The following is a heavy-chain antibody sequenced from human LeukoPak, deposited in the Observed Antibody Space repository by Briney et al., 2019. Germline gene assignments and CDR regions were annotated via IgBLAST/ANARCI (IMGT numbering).Heavy chain of an antibody. Sequence: GGSLRLSCAASGFTLSNYAMHWVRQAPGKGLEWVSVISYDGNNKYYADSVRGRFTISRDIAKNTLYLQMNSLRAEDTAVYYCARPPLHYSDTSGYYSYLDYWGLGTLVTVSS. CDR1: GFTLSNYA. V-gene: IGHV3-30-3*01. J-gene: IGHJ4*02. CDR2: ISYDGNNK. D-gene: IGHD3-22*01. CDR3: ARPPLHYSDTSGYYSYLDY.